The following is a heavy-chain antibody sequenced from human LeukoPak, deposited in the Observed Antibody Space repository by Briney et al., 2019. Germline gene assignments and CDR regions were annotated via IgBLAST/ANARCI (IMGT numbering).Heavy chain of an antibody. CDR1: GFTFSSYS. D-gene: IGHD3-22*01. CDR3: AKSSGYYPLNTQEDY. CDR2: IYSGGST. J-gene: IGHJ4*02. V-gene: IGHV3-53*01. Sequence: GSLRLSCAASGFTFSSYSMNWVRQAPGKGLEWVSIIYSGGSTYYADSVKGRFTISRDNSKNTLYLQMNSLRAEDTAVYYCAKSSGYYPLNTQEDYWGQGTLVTVSS.